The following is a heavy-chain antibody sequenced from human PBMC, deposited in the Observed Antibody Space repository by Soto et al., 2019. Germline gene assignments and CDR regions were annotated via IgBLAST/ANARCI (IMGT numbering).Heavy chain of an antibody. V-gene: IGHV5-10-1*01. CDR2: IDPSDSYT. CDR1: GYSFTSYW. CDR3: VRGGQQVVNTLVDP. J-gene: IGHJ5*02. D-gene: IGHD2-15*01. Sequence: GESLKISCKGSGYSFTSYWISWVRQMPGKGLEWMGRIDPSDSYTNYSPSFQGHVTISADKSLSTAYLQWSSLKASDTAIYYCVRGGQQVVNTLVDPWGQGALVTVSS.